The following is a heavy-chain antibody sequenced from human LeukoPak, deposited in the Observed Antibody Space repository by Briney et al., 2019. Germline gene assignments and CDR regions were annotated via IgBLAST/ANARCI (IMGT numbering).Heavy chain of an antibody. CDR3: ARRVVVVPAAILQSRYFDL. CDR2: INHSGST. Sequence: PSETLSLTCAVYGGSFSGYYWSWIRQPPGKGLEWIGEINHSGSTNYNPSLKSRVTISVDTSKNQFSLKLSSVTAADTAVYHCARRVVVVPAAILQSRYFDLWGRGTLVTVSS. CDR1: GGSFSGYY. J-gene: IGHJ2*01. V-gene: IGHV4-34*01. D-gene: IGHD2-2*01.